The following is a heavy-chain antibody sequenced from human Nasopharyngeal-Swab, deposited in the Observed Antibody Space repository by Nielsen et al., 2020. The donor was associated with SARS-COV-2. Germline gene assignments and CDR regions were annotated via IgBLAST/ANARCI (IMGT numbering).Heavy chain of an antibody. J-gene: IGHJ4*02. V-gene: IGHV1-18*01. D-gene: IGHD3-16*01. CDR1: GYTFSSYG. Sequence: ASVKVSCKTSGYTFSSYGIAWVRQALGQGLEWLGWISPYNDYTHYAQKFQGSVTMTSDTSTSTAYLELRSLTSDDTAVYYCARELGVGLFDYWGQGTLVTVSS. CDR3: ARELGVGLFDY. CDR2: ISPYNDYT.